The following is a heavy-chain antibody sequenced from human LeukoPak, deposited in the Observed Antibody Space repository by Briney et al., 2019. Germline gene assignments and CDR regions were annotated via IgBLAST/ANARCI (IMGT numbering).Heavy chain of an antibody. CDR2: INPNSGGT. CDR3: ARGSQWLDAFDI. D-gene: IGHD6-19*01. CDR1: GYTFTGYY. J-gene: IGHJ3*02. V-gene: IGHV1-2*02. Sequence: GASVRVSCKASGYTFTGYYMHWVRQAPGQGLEWMGWINPNSGGTNNAQKFQGRVTMTRDTSISTAYMELSRLRSDDTAVYYCARGSQWLDAFDIWGQGTMVTVSS.